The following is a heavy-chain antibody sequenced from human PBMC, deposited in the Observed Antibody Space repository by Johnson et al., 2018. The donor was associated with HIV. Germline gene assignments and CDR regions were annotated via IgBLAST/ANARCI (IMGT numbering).Heavy chain of an antibody. V-gene: IGHV3-30*18. CDR3: AKGWDPMTTVNTFAFDI. CDR2: ISYDGSNK. CDR1: GFTFSNYG. J-gene: IGHJ3*02. Sequence: QMLLVESGGGVVQPGRSLRLSCAAFGFTFSNYGVHWVRQAPGKGLEWVAVISYDGSNKYYADSVKGRFTISRDNSKNTLYLQINTLRAEDAAVYYCAKGWDPMTTVNTFAFDIWGQGTMVTVSS. D-gene: IGHD4-11*01.